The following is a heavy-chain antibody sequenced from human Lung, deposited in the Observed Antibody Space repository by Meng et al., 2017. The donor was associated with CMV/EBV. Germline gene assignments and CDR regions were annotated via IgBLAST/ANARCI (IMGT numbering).Heavy chain of an antibody. V-gene: IGHV1-46*01. D-gene: IGHD6-13*01. CDR3: ARDHPPQSSSPPGVNWFDP. J-gene: IGHJ5*02. Sequence: ASXXVSXKASGYTFTSSYMNWVRQAPGQGLEWMGIINPTGGGTSYAQKFQGRVTMTRDTSTSTVYMELSSLRSEDTAVYYCARDHPPQSSSPPGVNWFDPWXQGTXVTV. CDR2: INPTGGGT. CDR1: GYTFTSSY.